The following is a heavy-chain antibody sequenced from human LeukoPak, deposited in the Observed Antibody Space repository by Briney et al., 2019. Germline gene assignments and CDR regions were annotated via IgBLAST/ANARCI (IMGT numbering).Heavy chain of an antibody. V-gene: IGHV4-34*01. CDR3: ARGITVTRGPFLFDY. CDR1: GGSFSGYY. CDR2: INHSGST. D-gene: IGHD4-17*01. J-gene: IGHJ4*02. Sequence: AETLSLTCAVYGGSFSGYYWSWIRQPPGKGLEWSGEINHSGSTNYNPSLKSRVTISVDTSKNQFSLKLSSVTAADTAVYYCARGITVTRGPFLFDYWGQGTLVTVSS.